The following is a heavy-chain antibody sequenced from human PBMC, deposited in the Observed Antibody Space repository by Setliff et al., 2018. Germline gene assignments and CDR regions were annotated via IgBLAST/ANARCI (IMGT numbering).Heavy chain of an antibody. V-gene: IGHV5-51*01. CDR2: IYPGDSDT. CDR1: GDNLTTYW. CDR3: ARQARGYYYDSSGYYRASPGYYYMDV. D-gene: IGHD3-22*01. J-gene: IGHJ6*03. Sequence: PGESLKISCKVSGDNLTTYWIGWVRQMPGKGLEWMGIIYPGDSDTRYSPSFQGLVTISGDKSLTTAYLQWSSLKASDTAMYYCARQARGYYYDSSGYYRASPGYYYMDVWGKGTTVTVSS.